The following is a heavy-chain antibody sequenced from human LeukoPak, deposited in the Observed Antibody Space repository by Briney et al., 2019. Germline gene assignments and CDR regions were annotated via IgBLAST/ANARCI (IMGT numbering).Heavy chain of an antibody. CDR3: ARIVVVPAAQLFRDDYYYYGMDA. CDR1: GFTFSSYW. D-gene: IGHD2-2*01. CDR2: INQDGSEK. J-gene: IGHJ6*02. V-gene: IGHV3-7*03. Sequence: GGSLRLSCAVSGFTFSSYWMNWVRQAPGKGLEWVANINQDGSEKYYVDSVKGRFTISRDNAKNSLYLQMSSLRADDTAVYYCARIVVVPAAQLFRDDYYYYGMDAWGQGTTVTVSS.